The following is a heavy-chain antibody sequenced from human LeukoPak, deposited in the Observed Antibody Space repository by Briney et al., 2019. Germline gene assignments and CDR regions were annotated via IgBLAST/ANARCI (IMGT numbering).Heavy chain of an antibody. CDR3: AKVGVPATGGFHH. CDR2: INSDGSST. Sequence: PGGSLRLSCAASGFTFSSYWMHWVRQAPGKGLVWVSRINSDGSSTSYADFVKGRFTISRDNSKNTLYLQMNSLRAEDTAIYYCAKVGVPATGGFHHWGQGTLVTVSS. D-gene: IGHD6-13*01. J-gene: IGHJ1*01. V-gene: IGHV3-74*01. CDR1: GFTFSSYW.